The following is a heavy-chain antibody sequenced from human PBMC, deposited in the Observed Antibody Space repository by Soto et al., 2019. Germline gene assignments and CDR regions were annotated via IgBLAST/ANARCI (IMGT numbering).Heavy chain of an antibody. J-gene: IGHJ3*02. V-gene: IGHV5-51*01. CDR3: ARLDQQGYGTNCICPGPFDI. CDR2: IYPGDSDT. CDR1: VYSFTSYW. Sequence: GESLTISCMGSVYSFTSYWIGWVRQMPGKGLEWMGIIYPGDSDTRYSPSFQGQVTISADKSISTAYLQWSSLKASDTAMYYCARLDQQGYGTNCICPGPFDIWGQGTMGTVSS. D-gene: IGHD2-8*01.